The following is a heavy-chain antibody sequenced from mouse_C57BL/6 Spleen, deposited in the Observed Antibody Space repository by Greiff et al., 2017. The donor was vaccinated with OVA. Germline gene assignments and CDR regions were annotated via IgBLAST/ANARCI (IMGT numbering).Heavy chain of an antibody. CDR2: IDPSDSYT. J-gene: IGHJ3*01. Sequence: QVQLKQPGAELVMPGASVKLSCKASGYTFTSYWMHWVKQRPGQGLEWIGEIDPSDSYTNYNQKFKGKSTLTVDKSSSTAYMQLSSLTSEDSAVYYCARGNYGSSLGPAWFAYWGQGTLVTVSA. CDR3: ARGNYGSSLGPAWFAY. V-gene: IGHV1-69*01. CDR1: GYTFTSYW. D-gene: IGHD1-1*01.